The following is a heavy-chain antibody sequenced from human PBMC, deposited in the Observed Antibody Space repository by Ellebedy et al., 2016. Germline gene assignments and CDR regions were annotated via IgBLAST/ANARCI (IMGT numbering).Heavy chain of an antibody. CDR3: TIYYVRYYFDY. CDR1: GFIFSNAW. V-gene: IGHV3-15*01. J-gene: IGHJ4*02. D-gene: IGHD3-10*02. Sequence: LSLTCXASGFIFSNAWLSWVRQAPGKGLEWVGRIKSKTDGEITDYAAPVKGRFTISRDDSKNTLYLQMNSLTTEDTAVYYCTIYYVRYYFDYWGQGTLVTVSS. CDR2: IKSKTDGEIT.